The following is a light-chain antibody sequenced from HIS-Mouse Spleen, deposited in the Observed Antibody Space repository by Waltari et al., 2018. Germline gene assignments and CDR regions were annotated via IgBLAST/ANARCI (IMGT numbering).Light chain of an antibody. Sequence: DIPMTQSPSSLSASVGDRVTITCQASQDSSNDLNWYQQKPGKAPKLLIYDASNLETGVPSRFSGSGSGTDFTFTISSLQPEDIATYYCQQYDNLPPVITFGQGTRLEIK. J-gene: IGKJ5*01. CDR1: QDSSND. CDR2: DAS. CDR3: QQYDNLPPVIT. V-gene: IGKV1-33*01.